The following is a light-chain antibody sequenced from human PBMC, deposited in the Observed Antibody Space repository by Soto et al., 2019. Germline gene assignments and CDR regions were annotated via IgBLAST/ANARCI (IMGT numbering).Light chain of an antibody. CDR3: QQRGNWPPTWT. CDR1: QSIGYY. Sequence: DIVLTQSPATLSLSPGERATLSCRASQSIGYYLAWYQEKPGQAPRLLIYDASIRATGIPARFSGSWSGTDFTLTLNGLEPEDSAVYYCQQRGNWPPTWTFGQGTKVEIK. J-gene: IGKJ1*01. CDR2: DAS. V-gene: IGKV3-11*01.